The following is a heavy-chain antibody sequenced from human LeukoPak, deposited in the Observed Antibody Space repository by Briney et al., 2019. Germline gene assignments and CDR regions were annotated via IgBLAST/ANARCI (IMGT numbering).Heavy chain of an antibody. CDR1: GFTFSSYL. Sequence: GGSLRLSCAASGFTFSSYLMHWVRQAPGKGLVWVSRINSDGSSTTHADSVKGRFTISRDNAKNTLYLQMNSLRVDDTAVYYCAKVTAVTNTGALDYWGQGTLVTVSS. CDR3: AKVTAVTNTGALDY. D-gene: IGHD4-17*01. V-gene: IGHV3-74*01. CDR2: INSDGSST. J-gene: IGHJ4*02.